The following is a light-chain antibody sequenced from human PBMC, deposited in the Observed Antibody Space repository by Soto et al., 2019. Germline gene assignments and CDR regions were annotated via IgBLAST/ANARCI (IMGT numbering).Light chain of an antibody. V-gene: IGKV1-5*03. CDR3: QQYNSYRA. J-gene: IGKJ1*01. Sequence: DIQMTQSPSTLSASVGDRVTITCRASQSIDTWLAWHQQKPGQVPKLLISKASSLESEVPSRFSGSGSGTEFTLTISSLQPDDSATYYCQQYNSYRAFGQGTKVEI. CDR1: QSIDTW. CDR2: KAS.